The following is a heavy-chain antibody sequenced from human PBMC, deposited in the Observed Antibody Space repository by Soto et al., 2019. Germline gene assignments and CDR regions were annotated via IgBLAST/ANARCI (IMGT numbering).Heavy chain of an antibody. Sequence: QVQLVQSGAEVKKPGASVKVSCKTSGYTFSNYGINWVRQAPGQGLEWMGWISAYNGNTNFAQKLQGRVSLTTDTSSTTAYVELRSLTSDDTAVYYCARALAPGYTGFSDYGGQGPLVPVSS. D-gene: IGHD5-12*01. V-gene: IGHV1-18*01. CDR1: GYTFSNYG. CDR3: ARALAPGYTGFSDY. CDR2: ISAYNGNT. J-gene: IGHJ4*02.